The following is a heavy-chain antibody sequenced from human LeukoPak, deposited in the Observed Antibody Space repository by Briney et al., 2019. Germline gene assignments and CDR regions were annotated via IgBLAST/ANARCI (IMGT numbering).Heavy chain of an antibody. J-gene: IGHJ4*02. Sequence: SETLSLTCTVSGGSISSGGYYWSWIRQPPGKGLEWIGEINHSGSTNYNPSLKSRVTISVDTSKNQFSLKLSSVTAADTAVHYCARPSSVAGTVDYWGQGTLVTVSS. D-gene: IGHD6-19*01. V-gene: IGHV4-30-2*01. CDR2: INHSGST. CDR3: ARPSSVAGTVDY. CDR1: GGSISSGGYY.